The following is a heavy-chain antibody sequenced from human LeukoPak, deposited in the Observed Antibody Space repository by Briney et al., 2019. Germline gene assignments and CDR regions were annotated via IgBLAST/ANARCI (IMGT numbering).Heavy chain of an antibody. V-gene: IGHV4-39*07. Sequence: SETLSLTCTVSGGSISSSSYYWGWIRQPPGKGLEWIGSIYYSGSTYYNPSLKSRVTISVDTSKNQFSLKLSSVTAADTAVYYCARAPYCGGDCPIDYWGQGTLVTVSS. CDR2: IYYSGST. CDR1: GGSISSSSYY. CDR3: ARAPYCGGDCPIDY. D-gene: IGHD2-21*02. J-gene: IGHJ4*02.